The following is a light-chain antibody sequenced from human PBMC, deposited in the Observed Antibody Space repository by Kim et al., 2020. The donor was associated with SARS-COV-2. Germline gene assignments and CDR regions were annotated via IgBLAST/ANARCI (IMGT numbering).Light chain of an antibody. V-gene: IGLV3-1*01. Sequence: SYELTQPPSVSVSPGQTASITCSGDKLGDKYACWYQQKPGQSPVLVIYQDSKRPSGIPERFSGSNSGNTPTLTISGTQAMDEADYYCQAWDSSTVVFGGGTKLTVL. J-gene: IGLJ2*01. CDR3: QAWDSSTVV. CDR1: KLGDKY. CDR2: QDS.